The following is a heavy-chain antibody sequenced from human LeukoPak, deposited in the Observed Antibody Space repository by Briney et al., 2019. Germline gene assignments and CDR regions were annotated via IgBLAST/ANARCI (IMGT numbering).Heavy chain of an antibody. CDR3: AKAYYYDSSGYSHFDY. CDR2: FNSDGSWI. D-gene: IGHD3-22*01. V-gene: IGHV3-74*01. CDR1: GLTFSDYW. Sequence: GGSLRLSCAASGLTFSDYWTHWVRQVPGKGPVWVARFNSDGSWITYADSVKGRFTISRDNAKNSLYLQMNSLRAEDTALYYCAKAYYYDSSGYSHFDYWGQGTLVTVSS. J-gene: IGHJ4*02.